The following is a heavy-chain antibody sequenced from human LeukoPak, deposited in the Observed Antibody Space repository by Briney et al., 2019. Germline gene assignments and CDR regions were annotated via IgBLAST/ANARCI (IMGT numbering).Heavy chain of an antibody. V-gene: IGHV3-74*01. CDR2: INSDGSST. CDR1: GFTFSSYR. CDR3: ARGRYDILTYYYYYGMDV. D-gene: IGHD3-9*01. J-gene: IGHJ6*02. Sequence: PGGSLRLSCAASGFTFSSYRMHWVRQAPGKGLVWVSRINSDGSSTSYADSVKGRFTISKDNAKNTLCLQMNSLRAEDTAVYYCARGRYDILTYYYYYGMDVWGQGTTVTVSS.